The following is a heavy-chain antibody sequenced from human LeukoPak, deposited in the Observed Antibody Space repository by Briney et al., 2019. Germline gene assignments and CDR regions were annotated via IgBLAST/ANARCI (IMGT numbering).Heavy chain of an antibody. CDR1: GFTFSSYW. V-gene: IGHV3-7*03. Sequence: GGSLRLSCAASGFTFSSYWMSWVRQAPGKGLEWVANIKQDGSEKYYVDSVKGRFTISRDNAKNSLYLQMNSLRAEDTAVYYCAREIRELRYFDCSARHYYYYYGMDVWGKGTTVTVSS. CDR2: IKQDGSEK. J-gene: IGHJ6*04. CDR3: AREIRELRYFDCSARHYYYYYGMDV. D-gene: IGHD3-9*01.